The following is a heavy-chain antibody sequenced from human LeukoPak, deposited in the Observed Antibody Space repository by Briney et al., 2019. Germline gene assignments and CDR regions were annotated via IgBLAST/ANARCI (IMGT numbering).Heavy chain of an antibody. J-gene: IGHJ4*02. CDR3: ARVLESNYYDSSGFPDY. CDR2: IKQDGSEK. V-gene: IGHV3-7*01. CDR1: GFTFRSYW. D-gene: IGHD3-22*01. Sequence: GGSLRLSCAASGFTFRSYWMSWVRQAPGKGLEWVANIKQDGSEKYYVDSVKGRFTISRDNAKKSLYLQMNSLRAEDTAVYYCARVLESNYYDSSGFPDYWGQGTLVTVSS.